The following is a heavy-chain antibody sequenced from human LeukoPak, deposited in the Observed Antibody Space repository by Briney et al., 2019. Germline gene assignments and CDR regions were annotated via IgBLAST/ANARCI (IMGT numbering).Heavy chain of an antibody. CDR2: VNRDGSET. J-gene: IGHJ6*02. CDR3: ARNNGMDV. V-gene: IGHV3-7*03. CDR1: GFALRSHW. Sequence: GGSLRLSCAASGFALRSHWMTWVRQVPGRGPEWVANVNRDGSETYYLDSVKGRFTISKDNAKNSLYLQMNSLRAEDTALYHCARNNGMDVWGQGTTVIVSS.